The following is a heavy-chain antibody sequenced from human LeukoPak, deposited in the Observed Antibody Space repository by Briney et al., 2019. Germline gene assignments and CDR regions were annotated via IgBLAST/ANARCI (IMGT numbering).Heavy chain of an antibody. CDR3: AREAEEYCSGGSCYPIKY. CDR2: IYYSGST. V-gene: IGHV4-39*01. J-gene: IGHJ4*02. Sequence: PSETLSLTCTVSGGSISSSSYYWGWIRQPPGKGLEWIGSIYYSGSTYYNPSLKSRVTISVDTSKNQFSLKLSSVTAADTAVYYCAREAEEYCSGGSCYPIKYWGQGTLVTVSP. D-gene: IGHD2-15*01. CDR1: GGSISSSSYY.